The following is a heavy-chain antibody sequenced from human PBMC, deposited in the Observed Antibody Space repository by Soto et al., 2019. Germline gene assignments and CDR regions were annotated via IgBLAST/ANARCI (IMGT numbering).Heavy chain of an antibody. Sequence: QVQLVESGGGVVQPGRSLRLSCAASGFTFSSYAMHWVRQAPGKGLEWVAVISYDGSNKYYADSVKGRFTISRDNSKNTLYLQMNSLRAEDTAVYYCARMYYYDSSREVYYYGMDVWGQGTTVTVSS. CDR1: GFTFSSYA. D-gene: IGHD3-22*01. CDR2: ISYDGSNK. J-gene: IGHJ6*02. CDR3: ARMYYYDSSREVYYYGMDV. V-gene: IGHV3-30-3*01.